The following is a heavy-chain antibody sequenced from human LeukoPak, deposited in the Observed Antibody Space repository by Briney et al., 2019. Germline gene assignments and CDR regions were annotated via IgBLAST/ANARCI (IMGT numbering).Heavy chain of an antibody. D-gene: IGHD3-10*01. CDR2: MNPNSGNT. Sequence: ASVKVSCKASGYTFTSYDINWVRQAPGQGLEWMGWMNPNSGNTGYAQKFQGRVTMTRSTSISTAYMELSSLRAEDTAVYYCARARAGVLAHYYYYYGMDVWGQGTTVTVSS. CDR1: GYTFTSYD. J-gene: IGHJ6*02. V-gene: IGHV1-8*01. CDR3: ARARAGVLAHYYYYYGMDV.